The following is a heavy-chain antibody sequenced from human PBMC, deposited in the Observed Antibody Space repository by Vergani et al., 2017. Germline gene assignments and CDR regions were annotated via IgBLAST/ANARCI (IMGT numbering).Heavy chain of an antibody. V-gene: IGHV3-23*01. CDR2: ISGSGGST. D-gene: IGHD2-15*01. J-gene: IGHJ4*02. Sequence: EVQLLESGGGVVQPGGSLRLSCAASGFTFSSYAMSWVRQAPGKGLEWVSAISGSGGSTYYADSVKGRFTISRDNSKNTLYLQMNSLRAKDTAVSYCATCSPCGGSCYSLRVCIDYWSQGTLVTVSS. CDR1: GFTFSSYA. CDR3: ATCSPCGGSCYSLRVCIDY.